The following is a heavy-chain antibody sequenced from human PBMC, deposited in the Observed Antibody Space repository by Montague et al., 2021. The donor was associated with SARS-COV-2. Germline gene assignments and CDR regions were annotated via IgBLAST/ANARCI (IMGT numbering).Heavy chain of an antibody. V-gene: IGHV4-38-2*02. Sequence: SETLSLTCTVSGYSISSGHYWGWIRQHPGKGLEWIGSIYHSGSAYYNTSLKSRVTISVDTSTNQFSLKLSSVTAADTAVYYCARGVRYYDFWSGRAQTSPDYWGQGTLVTVSS. CDR1: GYSISSGHY. CDR2: IYHSGSA. CDR3: ARGVRYYDFWSGRAQTSPDY. D-gene: IGHD3-3*01. J-gene: IGHJ4*02.